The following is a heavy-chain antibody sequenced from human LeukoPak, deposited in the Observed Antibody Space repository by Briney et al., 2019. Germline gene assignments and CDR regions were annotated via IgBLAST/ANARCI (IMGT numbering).Heavy chain of an antibody. CDR1: GFSFSSYW. D-gene: IGHD3-3*01. Sequence: GGSLRLPCVASGFSFSSYWMHWVRQAPGKGLMWVSRISGDGRTTNYADSVKGRFTISKDDAENTVYLQMNSLRDEDTAVYYCAKDQDFRGQGSLVTVSS. J-gene: IGHJ4*02. CDR2: ISGDGRTT. CDR3: AKDQDF. V-gene: IGHV3-74*01.